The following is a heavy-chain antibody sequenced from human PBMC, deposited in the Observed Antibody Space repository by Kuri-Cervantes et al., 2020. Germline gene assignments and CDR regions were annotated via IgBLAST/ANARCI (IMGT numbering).Heavy chain of an antibody. J-gene: IGHJ6*02. CDR1: GGSFSGYY. Sequence: SQTLSLTCAVYGGSFSGYYWSWIRQPPGKGLEWIGEINHSGSTNYNPSLKSRVTISVDTSKNQFSLKLSSVTAADTAVYYCARDPGGYYYGSGSYYSLSYGMDVWGQGTTVTVSS. D-gene: IGHD3-10*01. V-gene: IGHV4-34*01. CDR3: ARDPGGYYYGSGSYYSLSYGMDV. CDR2: INHSGST.